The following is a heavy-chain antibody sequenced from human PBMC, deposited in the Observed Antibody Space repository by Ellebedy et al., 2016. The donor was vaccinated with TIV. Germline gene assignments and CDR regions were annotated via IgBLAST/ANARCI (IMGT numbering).Heavy chain of an antibody. J-gene: IGHJ5*02. D-gene: IGHD5-24*01. CDR1: GDSITDYY. CDR3: ARRVEMGGASPSLSAWLDP. CDR2: VSYSGTT. V-gene: IGHV4-59*08. Sequence: SETLSLTXTVSGDSITDYYWNWIRQPSNKGPEWIGHVSYSGTTIYNPSLNGRVTISVDLSTNQVSLRLISVTAADTAVYYCARRVEMGGASPSLSAWLDPWGRGALVTVSS.